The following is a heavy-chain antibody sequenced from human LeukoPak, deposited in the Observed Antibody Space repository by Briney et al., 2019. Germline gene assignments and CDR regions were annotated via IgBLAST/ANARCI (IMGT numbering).Heavy chain of an antibody. J-gene: IGHJ4*02. CDR3: ATVYSSSWYEFDY. CDR2: IDPSDSYT. D-gene: IGHD6-13*01. CDR1: GYSFTSYW. V-gene: IGHV5-10-1*01. Sequence: GESLRISCKGSGYSFTSYWISWVRQMPGKGLEWMGRIDPSDSYTNYSPSFQGHVTISADKSISTAYLQWSGLKASGTAMYYCATVYSSSWYEFDYWGQGTLVTVSS.